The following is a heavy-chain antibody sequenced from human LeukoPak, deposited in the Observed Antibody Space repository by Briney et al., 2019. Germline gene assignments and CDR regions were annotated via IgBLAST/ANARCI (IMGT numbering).Heavy chain of an antibody. Sequence: PGGSLRLSCAASGFTFSSYGMHWVRQAPGKGLEWVAFIRYDGSNKYYADSVKGRFTISRDNSKNTLYLQMNSLRAEDTAVYYCAKDLPLDQLSYYDSSAPRGDYWGQGTLVTVSS. CDR2: IRYDGSNK. J-gene: IGHJ4*02. D-gene: IGHD3-22*01. V-gene: IGHV3-30*02. CDR3: AKDLPLDQLSYYDSSAPRGDY. CDR1: GFTFSSYG.